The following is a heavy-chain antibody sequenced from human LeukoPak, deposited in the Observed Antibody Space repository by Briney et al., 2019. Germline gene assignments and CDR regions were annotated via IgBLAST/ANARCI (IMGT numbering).Heavy chain of an antibody. CDR3: ARRGDSSSSGPFDI. Sequence: GGSLRLSCAASGFTVSSNYMSWVRQAPGQGLEWVSVIYSGGSTYYADSVKGRFTISRDNSKNTLYLQMNSLRAEDTAVYYCARRGDSSSSGPFDIWGQGTMVTVSS. CDR2: IYSGGST. V-gene: IGHV3-53*01. J-gene: IGHJ3*02. D-gene: IGHD6-6*01. CDR1: GFTVSSNY.